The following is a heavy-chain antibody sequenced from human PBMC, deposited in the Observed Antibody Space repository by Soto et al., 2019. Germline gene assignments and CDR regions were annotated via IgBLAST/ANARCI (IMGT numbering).Heavy chain of an antibody. CDR2: INPNSGGT. D-gene: IGHD2-15*01. CDR1: GYTFTGYY. J-gene: IGHJ3*02. CDR3: ARDQGYCSGGSCAPASAFDI. V-gene: IGHV1-2*04. Sequence: ASVKVSCKASGYTFTGYYMHWVRQAPGQGLEWMGWINPNSGGTNYAQKFQGWVTMTRDTSISTAYMELSRLRSDDTAVYYCARDQGYCSGGSCAPASAFDIWGQGTMVTV.